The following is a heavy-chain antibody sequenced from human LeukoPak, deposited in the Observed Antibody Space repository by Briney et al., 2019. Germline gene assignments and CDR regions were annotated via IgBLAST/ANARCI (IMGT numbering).Heavy chain of an antibody. Sequence: SETLSLTCAVYGGSFSGYYWSWIRQPPGKGLEWIGEINHSGSTNYNPSLKSRVTISVDTSKNQFSLKLSSVTAADTAVYYCARRGDSSSWYLVVFFDYWGQGTLVTVSS. D-gene: IGHD6-13*01. CDR1: GGSFSGYY. CDR2: INHSGST. V-gene: IGHV4-34*01. CDR3: ARRGDSSSWYLVVFFDY. J-gene: IGHJ4*02.